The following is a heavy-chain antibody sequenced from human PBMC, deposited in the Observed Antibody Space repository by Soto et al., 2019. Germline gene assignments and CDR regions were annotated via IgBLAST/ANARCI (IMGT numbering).Heavy chain of an antibody. J-gene: IGHJ4*02. V-gene: IGHV3-21*06. Sequence: GGSLRLSCAASGFTFTRFSMNWVRQAPGKGLEWVSSISSTTNYIYYGDSMKGRFTISRDNAKNSLYLEMNSLRAEDTAVYYCARESEDLTSNFDYWGQGTLVTVSS. CDR2: ISSTTNYI. CDR3: ARESEDLTSNFDY. CDR1: GFTFTRFS.